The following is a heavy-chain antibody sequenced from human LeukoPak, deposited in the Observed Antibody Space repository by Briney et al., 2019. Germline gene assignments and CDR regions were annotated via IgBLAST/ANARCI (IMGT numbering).Heavy chain of an antibody. CDR3: ARSPDILTGEKFDY. Sequence: ASVKVSCKAPGYTFTGYYMHWVRQAPGQGLEWMGWMNPKSGGTNYAQKFEARVTMNRDTSISTAYMELSRLRFDDTAVYYCARSPDILTGEKFDYWGQGTLVTVSS. V-gene: IGHV1-2*02. CDR2: MNPKSGGT. D-gene: IGHD3-9*01. J-gene: IGHJ4*02. CDR1: GYTFTGYY.